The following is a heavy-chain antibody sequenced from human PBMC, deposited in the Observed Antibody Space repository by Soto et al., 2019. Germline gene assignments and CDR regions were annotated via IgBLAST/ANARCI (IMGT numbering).Heavy chain of an antibody. CDR3: ASAPSIAVAGKET. D-gene: IGHD6-19*01. CDR1: GDTVTKYG. CDR2: ISFYNGHT. J-gene: IGHJ4*02. V-gene: IGHV1-18*01. Sequence: QVQLVQSGGEVKKPGASVKVSCKASGDTVTKYGISWVRQAPGQGLEWLGWISFYNGHTNYALKFQDRITFTTDTSTSTASMELRSLTSDDTAVYYCASAPSIAVAGKETWGQGTLVTVSS.